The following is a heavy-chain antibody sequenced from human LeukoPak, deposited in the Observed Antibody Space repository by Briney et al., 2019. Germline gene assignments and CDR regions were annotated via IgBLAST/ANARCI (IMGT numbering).Heavy chain of an antibody. CDR2: MNPKSGDT. V-gene: IGHV1-8*03. CDR1: GYSFTNYD. J-gene: IGHJ5*02. Sequence: ASVKVSCKASGYSFTNYDINWVRQATGQGLEWMGWMNPKSGDTGYSQKFQGRVFITRDTSINTAYMELSSLRSEDTAVYYCARMHYYDSSGDNWFDPWGQGTLVTVSS. CDR3: ARMHYYDSSGDNWFDP. D-gene: IGHD3-22*01.